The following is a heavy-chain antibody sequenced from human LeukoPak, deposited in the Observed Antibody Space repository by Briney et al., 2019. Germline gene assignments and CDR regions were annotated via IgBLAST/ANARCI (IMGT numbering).Heavy chain of an antibody. Sequence: GGSLRLSCAASGFTFSSYAMSWVRQAPGKGLEWVSAISGNGSSTYYADSVKGRFTISRDNSKNTLYLQMNRLRAEDTAVYYCAKHAVVTINIFDYWGQGTLVTVSS. V-gene: IGHV3-23*01. CDR1: GFTFSSYA. CDR2: ISGNGSST. CDR3: AKHAVVTINIFDY. J-gene: IGHJ4*02. D-gene: IGHD5-12*01.